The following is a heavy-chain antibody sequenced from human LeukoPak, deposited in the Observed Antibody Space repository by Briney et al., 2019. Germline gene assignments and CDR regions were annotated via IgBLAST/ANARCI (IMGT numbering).Heavy chain of an antibody. V-gene: IGHV3-23*01. D-gene: IGHD1-1*01. CDR2: ISGSGGST. CDR3: AKDWNRYGHYFDY. CDR1: GFTFSSYA. Sequence: GGSLRLSCAASGFTFSSYAMSWVRQAPGKGLKWVSAISGSGGSTYYADSVKGRFTISRDNSKNALYLQMNSLRAEDTAVYYCAKDWNRYGHYFDYWGQGTLVTVSS. J-gene: IGHJ4*02.